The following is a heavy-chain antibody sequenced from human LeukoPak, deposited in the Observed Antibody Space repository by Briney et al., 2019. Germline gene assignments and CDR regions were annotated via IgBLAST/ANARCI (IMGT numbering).Heavy chain of an antibody. Sequence: GASVKVSCKASGYTFTSYAMHWVRQAPGQRLEWMGWINAGNGNTKYSQKFQGRVTITRDTSASTAYMELSSLRSEDTAVYYCARAEEYYYGSGSLSWFDPWGQGTLVTVSS. D-gene: IGHD3-10*01. CDR3: ARAEEYYYGSGSLSWFDP. CDR1: GYTFTSYA. J-gene: IGHJ5*02. CDR2: INAGNGNT. V-gene: IGHV1-3*01.